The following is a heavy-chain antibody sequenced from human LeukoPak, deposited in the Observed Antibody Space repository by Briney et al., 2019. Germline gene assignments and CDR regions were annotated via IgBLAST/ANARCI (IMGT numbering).Heavy chain of an antibody. CDR3: ARSPRPLVLHYFDY. Sequence: SETLSLTCAVYGGSFSGYYWSWIRQPPGKGLEWIGEINHSGSTNYNPSLKSRVTISVDTSKNQFSLKLSSVTAADTAVYYCARSPRPLVLHYFDYWGQGTLVTVSS. J-gene: IGHJ4*02. V-gene: IGHV4-34*01. D-gene: IGHD3-10*01. CDR1: GGSFSGYY. CDR2: INHSGST.